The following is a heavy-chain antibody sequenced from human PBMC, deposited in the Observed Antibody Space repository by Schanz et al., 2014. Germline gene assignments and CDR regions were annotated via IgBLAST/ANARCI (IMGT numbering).Heavy chain of an antibody. CDR1: GFTVNTNY. CDR2: ISSTSTYI. Sequence: VQLVESGGGLIQPGGSLRLSCAVSGFTVNTNYMSWIRQAPGKGPEWVSYISSTSTYINYADSVKGRFTISRDNSKNTLYLQMNSLRAEDTAIYYCAKDMARGGYNWVFDSWGQGTLVTVSS. J-gene: IGHJ4*02. V-gene: IGHV3-11*05. CDR3: AKDMARGGYNWVFDS. D-gene: IGHD5-12*01.